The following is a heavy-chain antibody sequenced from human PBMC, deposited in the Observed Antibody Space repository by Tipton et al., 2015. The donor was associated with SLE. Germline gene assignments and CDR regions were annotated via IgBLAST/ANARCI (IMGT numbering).Heavy chain of an antibody. CDR2: IYYSGST. D-gene: IGHD3-10*01. V-gene: IGHV4-59*08. CDR1: GVSISSHY. CDR3: ARAFGGGCMDV. Sequence: TLSLTCTVSGVSISSHYWSWIRQPPGKGLEWIGYIYYSGSTNYNPSLKSRVTISVDTSKNQFSLKLSSVTAADTAVYYCARAFGGGCMDVRGQGTTVTVSS. J-gene: IGHJ6*02.